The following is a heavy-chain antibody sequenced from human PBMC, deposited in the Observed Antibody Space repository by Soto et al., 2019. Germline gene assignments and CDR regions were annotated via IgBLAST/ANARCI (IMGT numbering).Heavy chain of an antibody. CDR2: IYHSGST. CDR3: SRLGIYYYDRSGYRFDY. V-gene: IGHV4-4*02. D-gene: IGHD3-22*01. Sequence: SETLSLTCAVSGGSISSSNWWSWVRQPPGKGLEWIGEIYHSGSTNYNPSLKSRVTISVDKSKNQFSLKLSSVTAADTAVYYCSRLGIYYYDRSGYRFDYWGQGTLVTVSS. CDR1: GGSISSSNW. J-gene: IGHJ4*02.